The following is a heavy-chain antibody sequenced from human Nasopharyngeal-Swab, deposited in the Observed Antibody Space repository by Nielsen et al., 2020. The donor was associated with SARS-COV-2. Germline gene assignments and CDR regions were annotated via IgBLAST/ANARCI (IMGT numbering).Heavy chain of an antibody. J-gene: IGHJ6*02. Sequence: VSCKASGYLFATHRISWVRQAPGRGLEWMGWINPNNGDTDYARDLQGRVTLTTETSANTAYMELRSLTFDDTAVYYCAKKFGSFGMDAWGQGTTVTVSS. CDR1: GYLFATHR. V-gene: IGHV1-18*01. CDR3: AKKFGSFGMDA. CDR2: INPNNGDT. D-gene: IGHD3-10*01.